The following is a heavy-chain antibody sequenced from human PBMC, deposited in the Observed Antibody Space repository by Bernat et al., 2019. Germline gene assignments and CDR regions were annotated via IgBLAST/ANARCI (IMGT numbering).Heavy chain of an antibody. J-gene: IGHJ6*02. CDR3: AKFNGGGYDYYYYGMDV. V-gene: IGHV3-23*01. CDR2: ISGSGGST. Sequence: EVQLLESGGGLVQPGGSLRLSCAASGFTFSSYAMSWVRQAPGKGLEWVSAISGSGGSTYYADSVKGRFTISRDNSKNTLYLQMNSLRAEDTAVYYCAKFNGGGYDYYYYGMDVWGQGTTVTVSS. D-gene: IGHD5-12*01. CDR1: GFTFSSYA.